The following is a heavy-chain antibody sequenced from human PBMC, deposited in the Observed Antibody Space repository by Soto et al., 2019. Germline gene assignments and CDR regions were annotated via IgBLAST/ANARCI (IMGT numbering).Heavy chain of an antibody. CDR2: INPNSGGT. CDR1: GYTFTGYY. J-gene: IGHJ6*03. V-gene: IGHV1-2*04. D-gene: IGHD4-17*01. Sequence: GASVKVSCKASGYTFTGYYMHWVRQAPGQGLERMGWINPNSGGTNYAQKFQGWVTMTRDTSISTAYMELSRLRSDDTAVYYCARGSTTVTTYYYYYYMDVWGKGTTVTVSS. CDR3: ARGSTTVTTYYYYYYMDV.